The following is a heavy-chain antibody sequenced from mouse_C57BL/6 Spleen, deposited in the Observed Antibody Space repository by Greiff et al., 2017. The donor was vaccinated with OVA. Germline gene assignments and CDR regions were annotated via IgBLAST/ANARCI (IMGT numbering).Heavy chain of an antibody. J-gene: IGHJ1*03. CDR1: GYSFTDYN. V-gene: IGHV1-39*01. D-gene: IGHD2-1*01. Sequence: EVKLQESGPELVKPGASVKISCKASGYSFTDYNMNWVKRSNGKSLEWIGVINPNYGTTSYNQKFKGKATLTVDQSSSTAYMQLNSLTSEDSAVYYCARYGNYGEYFDVWGTGTTVTVSS. CDR2: INPNYGTT. CDR3: ARYGNYGEYFDV.